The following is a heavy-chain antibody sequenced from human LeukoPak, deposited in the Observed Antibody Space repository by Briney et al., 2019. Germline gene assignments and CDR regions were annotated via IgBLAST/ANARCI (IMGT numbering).Heavy chain of an antibody. CDR2: INHSGST. CDR3: ASPIVGATTGFDY. D-gene: IGHD1-26*01. CDR1: GGSFSGYY. Sequence: SETLSLTCAVYGGSFSGYYWSWIRQPPGKGLEWIGEINHSGSTNYNPSLKSRVTISVDTSKNQFSLKLSSVTAADTAVYYCASPIVGATTGFDYWGQGTLVTVSS. V-gene: IGHV4-34*01. J-gene: IGHJ4*02.